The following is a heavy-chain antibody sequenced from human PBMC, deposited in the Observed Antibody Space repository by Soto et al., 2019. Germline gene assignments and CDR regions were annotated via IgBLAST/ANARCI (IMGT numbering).Heavy chain of an antibody. CDR1: GYTFTSYA. J-gene: IGHJ4*02. D-gene: IGHD6-19*01. CDR3: ARAGYSSGWDSYFDY. V-gene: IGHV1-3*01. CDR2: INVGNDKT. Sequence: QVPLVQSGAEVKKPGASVKVSCKTSGYTFTSYAMHWVRQAPGHRLEWMGWINVGNDKTKYSQKFQGRVTITRGTSASTAYMELSSLRFEDTAVYYCARAGYSSGWDSYFDYWGQGTLVTVSS.